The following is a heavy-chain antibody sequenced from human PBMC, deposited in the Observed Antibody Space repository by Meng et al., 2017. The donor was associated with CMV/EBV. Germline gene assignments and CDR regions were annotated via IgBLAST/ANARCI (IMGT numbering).Heavy chain of an antibody. D-gene: IGHD4-11*01. CDR2: IRSKAYGGTT. CDR3: TRATVTTYYYYYYGMDV. CDR1: GFTFGDYA. Sequence: GGSLRLSCTASGFTFGDYAMSWVRQAPGKGLEWVGFIRSKAYGGTTEYAASVKGRFTISRDDSKSIAYLQMNSLKTEDTAVYYCTRATVTTYYYYYYGMDVWGQGTMVTVSS. J-gene: IGHJ6*02. V-gene: IGHV3-49*04.